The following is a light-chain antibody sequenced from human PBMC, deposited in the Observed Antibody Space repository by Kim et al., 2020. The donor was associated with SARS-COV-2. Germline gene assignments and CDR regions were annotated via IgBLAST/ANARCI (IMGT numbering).Light chain of an antibody. Sequence: QAVVTQPPSVSGAPGQRVTISRTGSSSNVGARYDVQWYQQHPGTAPKLLTHGNTNRPSDRFSGSKSGTTASLAITGLQAEDEADYYCQCYDNSLRGLVFGGGTQLTVL. CDR3: QCYDNSLRGLV. CDR2: GNT. CDR1: SSNVGARYD. J-gene: IGLJ3*02. V-gene: IGLV1-40*01.